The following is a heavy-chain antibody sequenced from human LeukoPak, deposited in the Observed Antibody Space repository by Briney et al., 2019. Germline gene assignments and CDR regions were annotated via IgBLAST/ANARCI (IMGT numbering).Heavy chain of an antibody. CDR2: ISSSGSTI. CDR3: ARDCGVFSSSWYDP. CDR1: GFTFSSYS. D-gene: IGHD6-13*01. Sequence: GGSLRLSCAASGFTFSSYSMNWIRQAPGKGLEWVSYISSSGSTIYYADSVKGRFTISRDNAKNSLYLQMNSLRAEDTAVYYCARDCGVFSSSWYDPWGQGTLVTVSS. V-gene: IGHV3-48*04. J-gene: IGHJ5*02.